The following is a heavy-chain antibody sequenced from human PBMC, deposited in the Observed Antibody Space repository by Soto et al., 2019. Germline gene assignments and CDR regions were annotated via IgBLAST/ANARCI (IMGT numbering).Heavy chain of an antibody. J-gene: IGHJ6*02. CDR3: ATDSPTRYFGIDV. Sequence: SEAMSITGARYGGNFTGKYRSWMRQPPGKELEWIGEVNDSGSTNFNPSLKSRVTISVDTSKKQFTLKLTSVTAADTAVYYCATDSPTRYFGIDVWGHGTTGTVS. CDR2: VNDSGST. D-gene: IGHD3-22*01. V-gene: IGHV4-34*08. CDR1: GGNFTGKY.